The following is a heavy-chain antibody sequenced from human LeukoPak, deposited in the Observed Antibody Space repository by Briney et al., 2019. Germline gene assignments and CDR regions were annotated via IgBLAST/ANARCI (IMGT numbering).Heavy chain of an antibody. J-gene: IGHJ3*02. D-gene: IGHD3-22*01. Sequence: GGSLRLSCAASGFTFSNAWMNWVRQAPGKGLEWVGRIKSKTDGGTTDYAAPVKGRFTISRDDSKNTLYLQVNSLKTEDTAVYYCTTDNYYDSSGYYYWGAFDIWGQGTMVTVSS. CDR3: TTDNYYDSSGYYYWGAFDI. V-gene: IGHV3-15*07. CDR2: IKSKTDGGTT. CDR1: GFTFSNAW.